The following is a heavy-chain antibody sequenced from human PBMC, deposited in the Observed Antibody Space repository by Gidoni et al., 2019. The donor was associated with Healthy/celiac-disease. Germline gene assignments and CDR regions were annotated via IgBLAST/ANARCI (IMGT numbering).Heavy chain of an antibody. D-gene: IGHD6-13*01. CDR3: ARVPGYSSSTGAFDI. CDR1: GFSLSTSGMR. J-gene: IGHJ3*02. Sequence: QVTLKESGPALVKPTQTLTLTCTFSGFSLSTSGMRVSWIRQPPGKALEWLARIDWDDDKFYSTSLKTRLTISKDTSKNQVVLTMTNMDPVDTATYYCARVPGYSSSTGAFDIWGQGTMVTVSS. CDR2: IDWDDDK. V-gene: IGHV2-70*04.